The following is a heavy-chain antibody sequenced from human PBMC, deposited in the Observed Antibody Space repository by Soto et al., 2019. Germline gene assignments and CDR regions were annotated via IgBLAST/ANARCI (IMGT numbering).Heavy chain of an antibody. CDR1: GFTFSNAW. J-gene: IGHJ4*02. Sequence: GGSLRLSCAASGFTFSNAWMSWVRQAPGKGLEWIGRIKTNSDGGTVDYASPVKGRFTISRDNAKNTLYLQMNGLRVEDTAVFYCARGNLPIVVVPAAIDYWGQGTQVTVSS. CDR2: IKTNSDGGTV. V-gene: IGHV3-15*05. D-gene: IGHD2-2*01. CDR3: ARGNLPIVVVPAAIDY.